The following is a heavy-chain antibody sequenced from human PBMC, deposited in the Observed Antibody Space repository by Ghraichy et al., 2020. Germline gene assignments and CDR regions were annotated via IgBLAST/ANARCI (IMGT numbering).Heavy chain of an antibody. Sequence: GGSLRLSCAASGFTFSTSRMDWVRQAPGKGLEWVSSISSSSGYIYSADSVKGRFTISRDNPKNSLYLQMNSLRAEDTAVYYCASSPLTHGDYAEPYFDYWGQGTLVTVSS. D-gene: IGHD4-17*01. CDR2: ISSSSGYI. V-gene: IGHV3-21*01. CDR3: ASSPLTHGDYAEPYFDY. J-gene: IGHJ4*02. CDR1: GFTFSTSR.